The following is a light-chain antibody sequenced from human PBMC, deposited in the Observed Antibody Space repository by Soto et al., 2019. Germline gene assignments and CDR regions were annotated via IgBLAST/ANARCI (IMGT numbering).Light chain of an antibody. Sequence: EIVLTQSPGTLSLSPGERATLSCRASQSVSSTYLAWYQQKPGQAPRLLIYGVSRRATGIPDRFSGSGSGTDFTLTITRLEPEDFAVYYCLHYRNSGRFGEGTKVDIK. CDR2: GVS. CDR1: QSVSSTY. V-gene: IGKV3-20*01. CDR3: LHYRNSGR. J-gene: IGKJ1*01.